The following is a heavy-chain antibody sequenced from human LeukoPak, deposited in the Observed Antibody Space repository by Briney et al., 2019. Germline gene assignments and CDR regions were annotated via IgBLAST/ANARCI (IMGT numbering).Heavy chain of an antibody. V-gene: IGHV4-59*01. D-gene: IGHD6-19*01. J-gene: IGHJ4*02. CDR1: GGSISSYY. Sequence: SETLSLTCTVSGGSISSYYWSWIRQPPGKGLEWIGYIYYSGSTNYKPSLKSRVTISVDTSKNQFSLKLSSVTAADTAVYYCARRSGIAVAGAFDYWGQGTLVTVSS. CDR2: IYYSGST. CDR3: ARRSGIAVAGAFDY.